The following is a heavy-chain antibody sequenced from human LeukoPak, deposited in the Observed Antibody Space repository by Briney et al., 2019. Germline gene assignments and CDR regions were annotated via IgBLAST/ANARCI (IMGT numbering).Heavy chain of an antibody. J-gene: IGHJ4*02. V-gene: IGHV3-66*01. D-gene: IGHD6-13*01. CDR1: GFTVSSNY. Sequence: GGSLRLSCAASGFTVSSNYMSWVRQAPGKGLEWVSVIYSGGSTYYADSVKGRFTISRDNAKNSLYLQMNSLRAEDTAVYYCARGTLEANRIAAAADYWGQGTLVTVSS. CDR3: ARGTLEANRIAAAADY. CDR2: IYSGGST.